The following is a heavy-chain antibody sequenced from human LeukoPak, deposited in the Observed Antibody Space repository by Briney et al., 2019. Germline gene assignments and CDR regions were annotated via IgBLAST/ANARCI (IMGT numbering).Heavy chain of an antibody. D-gene: IGHD2-21*01. J-gene: IGHJ4*02. V-gene: IGHV1-18*01. CDR3: ARGSRIVVVIAPDY. CDR2: ISAYNGNT. Sequence: ASVKISCKASGYTFTSYGISWVRQAPGQGLEWMGWISAYNGNTNYAQKLQGRVTMTTDTSTSTAYMELRSLRSDDTAVYYCARGSRIVVVIAPDYWGQGTLVTVSS. CDR1: GYTFTSYG.